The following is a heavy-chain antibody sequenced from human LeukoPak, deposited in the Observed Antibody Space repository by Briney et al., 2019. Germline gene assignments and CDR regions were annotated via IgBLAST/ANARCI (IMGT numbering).Heavy chain of an antibody. J-gene: IGHJ4*02. V-gene: IGHV3-74*01. D-gene: IGHD3-10*01. CDR1: GFIFSGYW. CDR3: ARDHYGSGSY. Sequence: GGSLRLSCAASGFIFSGYWMLWVRQAPGKGLVWVSRISNDGTTTNYADSVKGRFTISRDNAKNTLYLQMNSLRAEDTAVYYCARDHYGSGSYWGQGALVTVSS. CDR2: ISNDGTTT.